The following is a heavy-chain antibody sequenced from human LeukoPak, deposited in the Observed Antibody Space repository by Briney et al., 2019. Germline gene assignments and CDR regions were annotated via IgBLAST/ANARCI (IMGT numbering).Heavy chain of an antibody. CDR1: GGSFSNHF. CDR2: IYPSGNT. V-gene: IGHV4-4*07. Sequence: SETLSLTCSVSGGSFSNHFWSWVRQPAGKGLEWIGRIYPSGNTNYNPSLKSRVTLSVDTSKTQFYLSLSSVTAADPAVYYCAREDSGSYYNFYYFYMDVWGKGTTVTISS. J-gene: IGHJ6*03. CDR3: AREDSGSYYNFYYFYMDV. D-gene: IGHD3-10*01.